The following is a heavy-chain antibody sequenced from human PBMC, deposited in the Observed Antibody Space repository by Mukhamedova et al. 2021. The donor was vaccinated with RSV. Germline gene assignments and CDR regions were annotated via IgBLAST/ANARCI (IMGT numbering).Heavy chain of an antibody. D-gene: IGHD3-3*01. CDR2: FNPAGDSA. J-gene: IGHJ4*02. V-gene: IGHV1-46*01. Sequence: APGQGLEWMGVFNPAGDSATYAQRFQGRVTMTSDTSTSTAYMHLSGLRSEDTAVYYCARGSRVTIFGVVTLLDYWGRGTLVTVS. CDR3: ARGSRVTIFGVVTLLDY.